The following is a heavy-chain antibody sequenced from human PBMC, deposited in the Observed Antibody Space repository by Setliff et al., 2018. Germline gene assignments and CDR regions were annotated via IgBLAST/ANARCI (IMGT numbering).Heavy chain of an antibody. D-gene: IGHD2-15*01. J-gene: IGHJ6*02. CDR2: VIPLLETT. V-gene: IGHV1-69*06. CDR1: GDTFNTYT. Sequence: SVKVSCKASGDTFNTYTLSWVRQAPGQGLEWMGGVIPLLETTKYAQKFQGRVTITADKSTSTGYMELSSLRSEDTALYSCAASVGGAPYYYGLDVWGQGTTVTVS. CDR3: AASVGGAPYYYGLDV.